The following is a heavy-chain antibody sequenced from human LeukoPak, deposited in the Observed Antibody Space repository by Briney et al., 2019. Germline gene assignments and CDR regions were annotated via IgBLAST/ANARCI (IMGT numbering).Heavy chain of an antibody. V-gene: IGHV3-30*02. CDR3: AKDSAFYYIDV. CDR2: IRYNGNNQ. D-gene: IGHD3-10*01. Sequence: GGSLRLSCAASGFTFNNYGMHWVRQAPGKGLEWVAFIRYNGNNQYYADSVKGRFTISRDSSKNTLYLQMNSLKGDDTAVYYCAKDSAFYYIDVWGKGTTVIISS. CDR1: GFTFNNYG. J-gene: IGHJ6*03.